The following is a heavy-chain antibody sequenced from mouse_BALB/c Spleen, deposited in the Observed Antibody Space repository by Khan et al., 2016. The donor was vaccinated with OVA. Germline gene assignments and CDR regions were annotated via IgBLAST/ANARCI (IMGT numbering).Heavy chain of an antibody. J-gene: IGHJ3*01. D-gene: IGHD2-3*01. CDR2: LSNRGTTT. V-gene: IGHV5-12*02. CDR3: AREGDDGGLAY. Sequence: EVELVESGGGLVQPGGSLKLSCATSGFTFSDYYMYWVRQTPGKRLEWVAYLSNRGTTTYYPDTVRGRFTISRDNAKNTLYLQMSRLESEDTAMYYCAREGDDGGLAYWGQGTLVTVSA. CDR1: GFTFSDYY.